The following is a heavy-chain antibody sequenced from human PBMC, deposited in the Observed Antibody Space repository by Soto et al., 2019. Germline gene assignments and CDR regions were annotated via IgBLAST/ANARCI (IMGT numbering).Heavy chain of an antibody. Sequence: QMQSAESGGQLVQPGGSLRLSCVASGFTCSDYYMSWIRQGPGKGLEWVSYISGGSGDTNYADSVRGRFTISRDNSKNSLYLHMNSLRAEDTALYYCARGDRVADSWGQGIQVTVS. CDR3: ARGDRVADS. J-gene: IGHJ4*02. CDR2: ISGGSGDT. CDR1: GFTCSDYY. V-gene: IGHV3-11*05. D-gene: IGHD5-12*01.